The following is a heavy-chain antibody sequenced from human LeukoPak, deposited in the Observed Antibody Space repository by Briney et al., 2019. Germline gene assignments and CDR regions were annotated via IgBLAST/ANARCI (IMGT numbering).Heavy chain of an antibody. CDR3: ARIQTIFGVATHFDY. J-gene: IGHJ4*02. V-gene: IGHV1-18*01. CDR2: ISACNGNT. Sequence: EASVKVSCKASGYTFTSYGISWVRQAPGQGLEWMGWISACNGNTNYAQKLQGRVTMTTDTSTSTAYMELRSLRSDDTAVYYCARIQTIFGVATHFDYWGQGTLVTVSS. D-gene: IGHD3-3*01. CDR1: GYTFTSYG.